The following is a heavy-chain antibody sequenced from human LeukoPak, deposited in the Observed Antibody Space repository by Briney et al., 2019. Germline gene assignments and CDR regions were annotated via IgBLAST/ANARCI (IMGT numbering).Heavy chain of an antibody. CDR2: ISGSGGGT. D-gene: IGHD3-10*01. Sequence: PGGSLRLSCAASGFTFSSYGMSWVRQAPGKGLEWVSAISGSGGGTYYADSVKGRFTISRDNSKNTLYLQMNNLRAEDTAVYYCAKAREDMVRGVTTIYYYYYMDVWGKGTTVTISS. CDR1: GFTFSSYG. J-gene: IGHJ6*03. CDR3: AKAREDMVRGVTTIYYYYYMDV. V-gene: IGHV3-23*01.